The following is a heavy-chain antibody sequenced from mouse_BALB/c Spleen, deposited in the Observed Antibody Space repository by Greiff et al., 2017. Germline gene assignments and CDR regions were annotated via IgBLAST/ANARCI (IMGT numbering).Heavy chain of an antibody. V-gene: IGHV5-6*01. CDR3: ARKGLYSADY. Sequence: EVQGVESGGDLVKPGGSLKLSCAASGFTFSSYGMSWVRQTPDKRLEWVATISSGGSYTYYPDSVKGRFTISRDNAKNTLYLQMSSLKSEDTAMYYCARKGLYSADYWGQGTSVTVSS. CDR2: ISSGGSYT. D-gene: IGHD2-12*01. CDR1: GFTFSSYG. J-gene: IGHJ4*01.